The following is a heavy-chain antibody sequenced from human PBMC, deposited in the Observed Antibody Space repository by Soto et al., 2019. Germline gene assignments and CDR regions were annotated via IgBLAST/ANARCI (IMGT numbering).Heavy chain of an antibody. CDR3: ARAYGGFDNGLDV. CDR2: IYYSGST. D-gene: IGHD5-12*01. CDR1: GDSIRSYY. V-gene: IGHV4-59*01. Sequence: PSETLSLTCTVSGDSIRSYYWTWIQQPPGKGLELIGYIYYSGSTRYNPSLKSRVTISVDMSKNQCSLKLSSVIAADTAVYYCARAYGGFDNGLDVWGQGTAVTVSS. J-gene: IGHJ6*02.